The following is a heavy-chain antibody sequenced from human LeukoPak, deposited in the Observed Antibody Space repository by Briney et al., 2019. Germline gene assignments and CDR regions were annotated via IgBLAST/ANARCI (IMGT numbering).Heavy chain of an antibody. V-gene: IGHV3-74*01. D-gene: IGHD2-21*01. Sequence: GGSLRLSCAASGFTFSNYWMHWVRQDPGKGLVWVSRIRSDGTSTSYADSVKGRFTISRDNAKNKLYLQMNSLSADDTAVYYCARGGDRVKYSAEDFQYWGQGTLVTVSS. J-gene: IGHJ1*01. CDR1: GFTFSNYW. CDR3: ARGGDRVKYSAEDFQY. CDR2: IRSDGTST.